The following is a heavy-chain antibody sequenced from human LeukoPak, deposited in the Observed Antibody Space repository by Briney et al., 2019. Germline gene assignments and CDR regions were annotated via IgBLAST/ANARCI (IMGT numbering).Heavy chain of an antibody. V-gene: IGHV3-23*01. D-gene: IGHD3-3*01. J-gene: IGHJ6*04. CDR1: GFTFSSYA. CDR2: ISGSGGST. CDR3: ANPADFWSGYEVPRDVLHGVV. Sequence: GGSLRLSCAASGFTFSSYAMSWVRQAPGKGLEWVSAISGSGGSTYYADSVKGRFTISRDNSKNTLYLQMNSLRAEDTAVYYCANPADFWSGYEVPRDVLHGVVWGKGTTVTVSS.